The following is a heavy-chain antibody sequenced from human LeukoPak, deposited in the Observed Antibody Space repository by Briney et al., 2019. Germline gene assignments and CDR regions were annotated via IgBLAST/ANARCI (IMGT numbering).Heavy chain of an antibody. CDR3: ARGPGTIFGVVIIPYNWFDP. D-gene: IGHD3-3*01. CDR2: IIPIFGTA. J-gene: IGHJ5*02. CDR1: GGTFSSYA. Sequence: SVKVSCKASGGTFSSYAISWVRQAPGQGLEWMGGIIPIFGTANYAQKFQGRVTITADESTGTAYMELSSLRSEDTAVYYCARGPGTIFGVVIIPYNWFDPWGQGTLVTVSS. V-gene: IGHV1-69*01.